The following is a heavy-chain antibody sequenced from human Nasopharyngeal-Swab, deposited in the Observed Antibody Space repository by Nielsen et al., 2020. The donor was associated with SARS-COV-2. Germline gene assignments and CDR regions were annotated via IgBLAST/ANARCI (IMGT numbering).Heavy chain of an antibody. V-gene: IGHV1-8*01. D-gene: IGHD2-15*01. CDR2: MNPNSGNT. CDR1: GYTFTSYD. J-gene: IGHJ6*02. Sequence: VSVKVSCKASGYTFTSYDINWVRQATGQGLEWMGWMNPNSGNTGYAQKFQGRVTMTRNTSISTAYMELSSLRSEDTAVYYCARDTRMSYYYYYGMDVWGQGTTVTVSS. CDR3: ARDTRMSYYYYYGMDV.